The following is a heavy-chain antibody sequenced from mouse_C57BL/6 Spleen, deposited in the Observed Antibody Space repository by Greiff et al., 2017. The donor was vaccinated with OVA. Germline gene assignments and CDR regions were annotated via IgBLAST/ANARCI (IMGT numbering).Heavy chain of an antibody. CDR2: IYPGNGDT. J-gene: IGHJ4*01. Sequence: LQQSGAELVRPGASVKMSCKASGYTFTSYSMHWVKQTPRQGLEWIGAIYPGNGDTSYNEKFKGKATLTVDKSSSTAYMQLSRLTSEDSAVYFGARRDGYYDAMDYWGQGTSVTVSS. CDR3: ARRDGYYDAMDY. CDR1: GYTFTSYS. D-gene: IGHD2-3*01. V-gene: IGHV1-12*01.